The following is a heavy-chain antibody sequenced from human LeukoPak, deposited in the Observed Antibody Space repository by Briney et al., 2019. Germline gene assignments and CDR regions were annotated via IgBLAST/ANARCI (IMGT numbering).Heavy chain of an antibody. J-gene: IGHJ4*02. V-gene: IGHV3-73*01. CDR1: RFTFSGSA. CDR3: TRRENDFWSGYDNPFFDC. Sequence: AGGSLRLSCAASRFTFSGSAMHWVRQASGKGLEWVGRIRSKANSYATAYAASVKGRFTISRDDSRNTAYLQMNSLKTEDTAVYYCTRRENDFWSGYDNPFFDCWGQGTLVTVSS. CDR2: IRSKANSYAT. D-gene: IGHD3-3*01.